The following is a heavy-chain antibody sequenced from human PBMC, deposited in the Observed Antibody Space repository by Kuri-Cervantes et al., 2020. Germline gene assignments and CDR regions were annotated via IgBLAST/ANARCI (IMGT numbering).Heavy chain of an antibody. CDR1: GGSISSGGYY. V-gene: IGHV4-31*02. Sequence: SCTVSGGSISSGGYYWSWIRQHPGKGLEWIGYIYYSGSTYYNPSLKCRVTISVDTSKNQFSLKLSSVTAADTAVYYCASQSSGSLSYFDYWGQGTLVTVSS. CDR3: ASQSSGSLSYFDY. J-gene: IGHJ4*02. D-gene: IGHD3-22*01. CDR2: IYYSGST.